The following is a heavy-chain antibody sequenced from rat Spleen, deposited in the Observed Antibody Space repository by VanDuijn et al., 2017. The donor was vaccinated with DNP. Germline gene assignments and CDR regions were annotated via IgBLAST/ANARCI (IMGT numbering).Heavy chain of an antibody. CDR2: MSPTTRSS. D-gene: IGHD1-3*01. Sequence: VQLKESGPGLVQPSQTLSLTCTVAGFSLTGYNVHWVRQPPGKGLEWVACMSPTTRSSYYRDSVRGRFTVSRDDSTSTLYLQMDSLRSEDTATYYCARHGRVTTVATYWYFDFWGPGTMVTVSS. CDR3: ARHGRVTTVATYWYFDF. CDR1: GFSLTGYN. J-gene: IGHJ1*01. V-gene: IGHV5-19*01.